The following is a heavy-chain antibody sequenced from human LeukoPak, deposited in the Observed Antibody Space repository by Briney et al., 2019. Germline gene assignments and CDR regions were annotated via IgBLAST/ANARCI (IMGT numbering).Heavy chain of an antibody. D-gene: IGHD3-10*01. CDR2: IYSGGTT. Sequence: GGSLRLSCAASEFSVSSNYMTWVRQAPGKGLECVSIIYSGGTTYYADSVRGRFTISRDNSKNTLYLQMDRLRVEDTAVYYCARKSDSLMLRGGDCWGQGTLVTVSS. CDR1: EFSVSSNY. CDR3: ARKSDSLMLRGGDC. J-gene: IGHJ4*02. V-gene: IGHV3-66*01.